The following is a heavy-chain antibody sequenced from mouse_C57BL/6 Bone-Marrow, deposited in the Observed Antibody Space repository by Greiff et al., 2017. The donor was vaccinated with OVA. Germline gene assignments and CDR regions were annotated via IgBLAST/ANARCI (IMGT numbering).Heavy chain of an antibody. CDR2: IYPGDGDT. J-gene: IGHJ4*01. D-gene: IGHD2-4*01. Sequence: VKLQQSGAELVKPGASVKISCKASGYAFSSYWMNWVKQRPGKGLEWIGQIYPGDGDTNYNGKFKGKATLTADKSSSTAYMQLSSLTSEDSAVYFCAREGGLPYYYAMDYWGQGTSVTVSS. CDR1: GYAFSSYW. CDR3: AREGGLPYYYAMDY. V-gene: IGHV1-80*01.